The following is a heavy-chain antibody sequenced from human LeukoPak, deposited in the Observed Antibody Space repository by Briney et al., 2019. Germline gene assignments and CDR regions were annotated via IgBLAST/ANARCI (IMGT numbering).Heavy chain of an antibody. CDR1: GFTFRSYG. D-gene: IGHD4-17*01. Sequence: GRSLRLSCAASGFTFRSYGMHWVRQAPGKGLEWVAVISYDGTNQYYADSVKGRFTISRDNSKDTLYLQLNSLRADDTAVYYCAKVRPFMTTMTTTPSWGQGTQVTVSS. J-gene: IGHJ5*02. CDR2: ISYDGTNQ. CDR3: AKVRPFMTTMTTTPS. V-gene: IGHV3-30*18.